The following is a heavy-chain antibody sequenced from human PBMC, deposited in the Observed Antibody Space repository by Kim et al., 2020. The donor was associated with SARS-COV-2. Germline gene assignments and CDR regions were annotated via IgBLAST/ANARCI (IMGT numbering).Heavy chain of an antibody. CDR3: ASDYNWAFFGYYFDY. V-gene: IGHV3-23*01. J-gene: IGHJ4*02. Sequence: GGSLRLSCAASGFTFSSYAMSWVRQAPGKGLEWVSAISGSGGSTYYADSVKGRFTISRDNSKNTLYLQMNSLRAEDTAVYYCASDYNWAFFGYYFDYWGQGTLVTVSS. D-gene: IGHD1-20*01. CDR1: GFTFSSYA. CDR2: ISGSGGST.